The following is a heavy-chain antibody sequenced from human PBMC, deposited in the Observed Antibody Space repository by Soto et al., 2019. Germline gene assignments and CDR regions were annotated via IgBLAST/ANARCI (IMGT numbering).Heavy chain of an antibody. D-gene: IGHD6-19*01. J-gene: IGHJ6*02. Sequence: GGSLRLSXAASGFTFSSYSMNWVRQAPGKGLEWVSSISSSSSYIYYADSVKGRFTISRDNAKNSLYLQMNSLRAEDTAVYYCAREGSDPLTAYYYYGMDVWGQGTTVTVSS. CDR1: GFTFSSYS. CDR2: ISSSSSYI. V-gene: IGHV3-21*01. CDR3: AREGSDPLTAYYYYGMDV.